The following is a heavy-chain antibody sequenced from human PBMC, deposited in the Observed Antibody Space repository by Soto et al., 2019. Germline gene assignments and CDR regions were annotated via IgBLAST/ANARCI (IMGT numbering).Heavy chain of an antibody. CDR2: ISYDGSNK. Sequence: GGSLRLSCAASGFTFSSYGMHWVRQAPGKGLEWVAVISYDGSNKYYADSVKGRFNISRDNSKNTLYLQMNSLRAEDTAVYYCAKDFYSGQLVNYYYYYYMDVWGKGTTVTVSS. J-gene: IGHJ6*03. CDR3: AKDFYSGQLVNYYYYYYMDV. CDR1: GFTFSSYG. D-gene: IGHD6-6*01. V-gene: IGHV3-30*18.